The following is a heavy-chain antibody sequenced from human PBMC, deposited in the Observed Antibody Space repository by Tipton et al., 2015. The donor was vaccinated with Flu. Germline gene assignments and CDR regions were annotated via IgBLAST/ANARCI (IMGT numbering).Heavy chain of an antibody. V-gene: IGHV4-38-2*01. J-gene: IGHJ5*01. CDR1: GYSIRSSNYY. CDR2: IFHSGNS. D-gene: IGHD4-11*01. CDR3: ARRDYSNYVSEPKNWFDS. Sequence: LRLSCAVFGYSIRSSNYYWGWIRQPPGKGLEWIGNIFHSGNSYHNPSLKSRVTMAVETSKNQFSLKLSSVTAADTAVYYCARRDYSNYVSEPKNWFDSWGQGALVIVSS.